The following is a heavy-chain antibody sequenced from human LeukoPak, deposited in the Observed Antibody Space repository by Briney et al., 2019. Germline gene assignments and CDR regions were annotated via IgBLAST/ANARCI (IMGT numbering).Heavy chain of an antibody. V-gene: IGHV3-21*01. J-gene: IGHJ6*04. CDR2: ISSSSSYI. D-gene: IGHD2-21*01. CDR3: ARDNGDVVAPLLDV. CDR1: GFTFSSYS. Sequence: PGGSLRLSCAASGFTFSSYSMNWVRQAPGKGLGWVSSISSSSSYIYYADSVQGRFSISRDDAKNSLYLQMNSLRAEDTARYYCARDNGDVVAPLLDVWGKGTTVTISS.